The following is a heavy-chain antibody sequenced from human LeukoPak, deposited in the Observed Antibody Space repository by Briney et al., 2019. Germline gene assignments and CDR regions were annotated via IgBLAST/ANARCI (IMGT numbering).Heavy chain of an antibody. CDR2: IKPNSGVT. D-gene: IGHD2-21*02. V-gene: IGHV1-2*02. CDR1: GYTFTDYY. Sequence: ASVKVSCKASGYTFTDYYMHWVRQAPGQGLEWMGWIKPNSGVTNYAQKFQGRVTMTRDTSISTAYMGLSRLRSDDTAVYYCARGGYCGGDCYYQFDYWGQGTLVTVSS. J-gene: IGHJ4*02. CDR3: ARGGYCGGDCYYQFDY.